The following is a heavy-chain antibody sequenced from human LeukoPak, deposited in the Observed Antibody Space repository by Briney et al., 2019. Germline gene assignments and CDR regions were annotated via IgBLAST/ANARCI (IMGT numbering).Heavy chain of an antibody. V-gene: IGHV3-23*01. CDR1: GFPFSSYA. Sequence: QPGGSLRLSCAASGFPFSSYAMSWVRQAPGKGLEWVSVLSGSGGSTYYADSVKGRFTISRDNSKNTLYLQMNNLRAEDTAVYYCAKGRTTVTRFAQPSGSWGQGTLVTVSS. J-gene: IGHJ5*02. D-gene: IGHD4-17*01. CDR2: LSGSGGST. CDR3: AKGRTTVTRFAQPSGS.